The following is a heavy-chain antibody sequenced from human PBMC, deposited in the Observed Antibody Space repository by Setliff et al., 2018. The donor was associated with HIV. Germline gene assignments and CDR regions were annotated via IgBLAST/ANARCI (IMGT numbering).Heavy chain of an antibody. CDR2: IYYSGGT. CDR1: GGSISSGGYY. CDR3: ARVPTNPDFYYYYMDV. V-gene: IGHV4-31*03. J-gene: IGHJ6*03. Sequence: SETLSLTCTVSGGSISSGGYYWSWIRQHPGKGLEWIGYIYYSGGTYYNPSLKSRVTISVDTSKNQFSLKLSSVTAADTAVYYCARVPTNPDFYYYYMDVWGKGTKVTVSS.